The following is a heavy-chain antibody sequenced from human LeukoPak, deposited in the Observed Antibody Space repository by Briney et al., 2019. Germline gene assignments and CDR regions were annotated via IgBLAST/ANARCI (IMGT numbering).Heavy chain of an antibody. CDR3: ARDFTHYYDSSGYYYYYMDV. V-gene: IGHV4-4*07. CDR1: GGSISSYY. J-gene: IGHJ6*03. CDR2: IYTSGST. D-gene: IGHD3-22*01. Sequence: SETLSLTCTVSGGSISSYYWSWIRQPAGKGLEWIGRIYTSGSTNYNPSLKSRVTMSVDTPKNQFSLKLSSVTAADTAVYYCARDFTHYYDSSGYYYYYMDVWGKGTTVTVSS.